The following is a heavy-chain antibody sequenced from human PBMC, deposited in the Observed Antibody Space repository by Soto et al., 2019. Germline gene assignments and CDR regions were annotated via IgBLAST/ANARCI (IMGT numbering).Heavy chain of an antibody. V-gene: IGHV1-69*13. Sequence: SVKVSCKASGGTFSSYAISWVRQAPGQGLEWMGGIIPIFGTANYAQKFRGRVTITADESTSTAYMELSSLRSEDTAVYYCATRMVRGVIITALKIYGMDVWGQGTTVTVSS. CDR1: GGTFSSYA. CDR2: IIPIFGTA. J-gene: IGHJ6*02. D-gene: IGHD3-10*01. CDR3: ATRMVRGVIITALKIYGMDV.